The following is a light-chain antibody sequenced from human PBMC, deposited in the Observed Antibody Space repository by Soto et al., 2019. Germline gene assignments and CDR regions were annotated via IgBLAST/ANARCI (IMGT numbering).Light chain of an antibody. J-gene: IGLJ1*01. CDR1: SSDVGGYNY. V-gene: IGLV2-14*03. CDR2: DVS. Sequence: QSALTQPASVSGSPRQSITISCTGTSSDVGGYNYVSWYQQHPGEAPKLMIYDVSNRPSGVSNRFSGSKSDNTASLTISGLQAEDEADYYCSSYTRSSTYLFGTGTKVTVL. CDR3: SSYTRSSTYL.